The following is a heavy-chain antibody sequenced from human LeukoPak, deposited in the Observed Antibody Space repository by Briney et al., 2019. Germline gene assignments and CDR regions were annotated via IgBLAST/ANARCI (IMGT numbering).Heavy chain of an antibody. V-gene: IGHV3-11*04. CDR2: ISGNGNDK. D-gene: IGHD6-19*01. J-gene: IGHJ4*02. CDR3: ANSQSSVAGILGC. Sequence: GGSLRLSCAASGFTFSDYYMTWIRQAPGKGLEWVSYISGNGNDKYYADSVKGRFTISRDNAKNSLYLQMNSLRVEDTAVYYCANSQSSVAGILGCWGQGTRVTVSS. CDR1: GFTFSDYY.